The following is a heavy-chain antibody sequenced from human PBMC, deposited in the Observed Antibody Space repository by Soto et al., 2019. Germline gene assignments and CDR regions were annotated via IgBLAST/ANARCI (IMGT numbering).Heavy chain of an antibody. J-gene: IGHJ6*02. V-gene: IGHV3-23*01. CDR2: ISGSGGIT. CDR3: ARARRGAPYYYTMDL. Sequence: PGGSLRLSCIASGFTFSSYAMTWVRQVPGKGLEWVSDISGSGGITYYADSAKGRFTISRDNSKNTLNLQMNSLRADDTAVYYCARARRGAPYYYTMDLWGQGTTVTVSS. CDR1: GFTFSSYA. D-gene: IGHD3-10*01.